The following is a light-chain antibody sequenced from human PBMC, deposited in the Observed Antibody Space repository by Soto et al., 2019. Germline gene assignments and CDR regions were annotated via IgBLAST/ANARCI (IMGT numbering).Light chain of an antibody. Sequence: QSALTQPASVSRSPGQSITISCTGTSSDVGGYNSVSWYQHHPGKAPKLMIYDVSNRPSGVSNRFSASKSGNTASLTISGLQAEDEDDYYCSSYTSSSTLVFGGGTKLTVL. CDR1: SSDVGGYNS. CDR3: SSYTSSSTLV. J-gene: IGLJ2*01. V-gene: IGLV2-14*03. CDR2: DVS.